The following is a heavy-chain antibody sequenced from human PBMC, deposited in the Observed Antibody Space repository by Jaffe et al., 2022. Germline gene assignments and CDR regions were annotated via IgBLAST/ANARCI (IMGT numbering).Heavy chain of an antibody. D-gene: IGHD3-22*01. CDR1: GGSISSGSYY. J-gene: IGHJ4*02. V-gene: IGHV4-61*02. CDR2: IYTSGST. Sequence: QVQLQESGPGLVKPSQTLSLTCTVSGGSISSGSYYWSWIRQPAGKGLEWIGRIYTSGSTNYNPSLKSRVTISVDTSKNQFSLKLSSVTAADTAVYYCARQTDYYDNHFDYWGQGTLVTVSS. CDR3: ARQTDYYDNHFDY.